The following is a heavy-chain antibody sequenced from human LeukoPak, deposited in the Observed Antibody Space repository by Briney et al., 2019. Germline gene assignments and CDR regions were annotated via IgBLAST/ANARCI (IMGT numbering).Heavy chain of an antibody. CDR3: ARRERLGYSYGRGTLDI. Sequence: GGSLRLSCVASGILVSSNYMSWVRQAPGKGLEWVSFIDSTGSTYYADSVKGRFTISRDNSRNTLYLQLNSLRVEDTAVYYCARRERLGYSYGRGTLDIWGQGTMVTVSS. CDR2: IDSTGST. D-gene: IGHD5-18*01. V-gene: IGHV3-66*01. J-gene: IGHJ3*02. CDR1: GILVSSNY.